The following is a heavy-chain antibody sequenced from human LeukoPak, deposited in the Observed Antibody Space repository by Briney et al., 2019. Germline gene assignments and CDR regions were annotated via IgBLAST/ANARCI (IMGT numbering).Heavy chain of an antibody. CDR3: ARVADSSGYPSTDYFDY. D-gene: IGHD3-22*01. Sequence: PGGSLRLSCSASGFTFDDYAMHWVRQAPGKGLEWVSGISWNSGSIGYADSAKGRFTISRDNAENSLYLQMNSLRADDTAVYYCARVADSSGYPSTDYFDYWGQGTLVTVSS. J-gene: IGHJ4*02. CDR1: GFTFDDYA. CDR2: ISWNSGSI. V-gene: IGHV3-9*01.